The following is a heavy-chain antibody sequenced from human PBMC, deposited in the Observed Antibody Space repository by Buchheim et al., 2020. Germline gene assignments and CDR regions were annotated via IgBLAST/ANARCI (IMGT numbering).Heavy chain of an antibody. J-gene: IGHJ4*02. V-gene: IGHV5-10-1*03. CDR2: IDPSDSYT. CDR1: GYSFTSYW. D-gene: IGHD3-3*01. Sequence: EVQLVQSGAEVKKPGESLRISCKGSGYSFTSYWISWVRQMPGKGLEWMGRIDPSDSYTNYSTSFQGHVTITADKSISTAYLQWSSLKASDTAMYYCARLRAGSIFGVVIGERSLDYWGQGTL. CDR3: ARLRAGSIFGVVIGERSLDY.